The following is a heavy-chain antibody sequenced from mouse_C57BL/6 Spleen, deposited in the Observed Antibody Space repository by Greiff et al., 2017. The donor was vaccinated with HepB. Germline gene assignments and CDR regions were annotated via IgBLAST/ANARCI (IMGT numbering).Heavy chain of an antibody. CDR1: GFTFSDYG. V-gene: IGHV5-17*01. CDR3: ARPGDYLAWFAY. D-gene: IGHD2-4*01. J-gene: IGHJ3*01. CDR2: ISSGSSTI. Sequence: EVQRVESGGGLVKPGGSLKLSCAASGFTFSDYGMHWVRQAPEKGLEWVAYISSGSSTIYYADTVKGRFTISRDNAKNTLFLQMTSLRSEDTAMYYCARPGDYLAWFAYWGQGTLVTVSA.